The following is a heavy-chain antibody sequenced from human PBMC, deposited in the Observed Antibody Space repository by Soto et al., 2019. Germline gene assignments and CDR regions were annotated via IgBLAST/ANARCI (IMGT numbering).Heavy chain of an antibody. J-gene: IGHJ6*02. D-gene: IGHD1-26*01. V-gene: IGHV3-74*03. CDR2: VNTDESST. CDR3: AGLLSIRNYYYHYGMNV. Sequence: PGGSLRLSCAASGFAFGDYWMHWVRQAPGKGLVWVSRVNTDESSTTYADPVKGRFTSSRDNAKNTLYLQMNSLRADDTAVSYCAGLLSIRNYYYHYGMNVWGQGTTVTVSS. CDR1: GFAFGDYW.